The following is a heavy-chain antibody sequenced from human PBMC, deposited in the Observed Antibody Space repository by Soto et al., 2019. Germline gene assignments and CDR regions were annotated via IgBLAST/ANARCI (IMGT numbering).Heavy chain of an antibody. J-gene: IGHJ5*01. Sequence: QLQLQESGPGLVKPSETLSLTCTVSGGSISSYYWSWIRQPPGKGLEWIGFIFYSGSTSYNPSLKSRVTISLETSEYQFSLKLNSVTAADTAVYYCASMIGDPVLSFDSWGKGTLVAVSS. CDR1: GGSISSYY. V-gene: IGHV4-59*01. CDR2: IFYSGST. D-gene: IGHD3-10*02. CDR3: ASMIGDPVLSFDS.